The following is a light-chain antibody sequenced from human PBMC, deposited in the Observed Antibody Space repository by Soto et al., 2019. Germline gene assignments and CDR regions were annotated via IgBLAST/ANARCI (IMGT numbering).Light chain of an antibody. V-gene: IGKV1-39*01. J-gene: IGKJ2*01. CDR3: QQTYSSPPT. CDR1: HSINIF. CDR2: SAY. Sequence: DIQMTQSPSSLSASVGDRVTITCRASHSINIFLNWHQQKSGKAPNLLIYSAYILVCGVPSRFSGSGSGTDFPLTISRVHPEDFPTYYCQQTYSSPPTFAQGTRLEIE.